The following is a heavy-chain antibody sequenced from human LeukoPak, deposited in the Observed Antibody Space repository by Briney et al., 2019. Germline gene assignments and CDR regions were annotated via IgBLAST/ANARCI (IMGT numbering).Heavy chain of an antibody. V-gene: IGHV4-59*01. CDR1: GGSISSYY. CDR3: ARGRAAMVSALDY. CDR2: IYYSGST. D-gene: IGHD5-18*01. J-gene: IGHJ4*02. Sequence: PSETLSLTCTVSGGSISSYYWSWIRQPPGKGLEWIGYIYYSGSTNYNPSLKSRVTISVDTSKNQFSLKLSSVTAADTAVYYCARGRAAMVSALDYWGQGTLVTVSS.